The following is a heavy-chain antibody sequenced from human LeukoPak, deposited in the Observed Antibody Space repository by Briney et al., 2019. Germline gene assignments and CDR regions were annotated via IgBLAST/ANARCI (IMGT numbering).Heavy chain of an antibody. CDR1: GFTFSSFA. CDR3: AKTSGWPYYFDD. Sequence: GGSLRLSCAASGFTFSSFAMSWVRQAPGKGLEWVSAISGSGGSIYYADSVKGRFTISRDNSKNALSLQMNSLRAEDTAVYYCAKTSGWPYYFDDLGQGTLVTVSS. D-gene: IGHD6-19*01. V-gene: IGHV3-23*01. CDR2: ISGSGGSI. J-gene: IGHJ4*02.